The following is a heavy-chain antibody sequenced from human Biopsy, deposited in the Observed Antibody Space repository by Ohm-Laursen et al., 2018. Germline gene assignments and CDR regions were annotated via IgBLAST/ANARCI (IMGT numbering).Heavy chain of an antibody. J-gene: IGHJ4*02. CDR3: VRGGSGSFPFDY. D-gene: IGHD3-10*01. Sequence: GTLSLTCPVSGGSINSYYWSWMRQPAGKGLEWIGRLFTSGTTNYSPSLNNQVTMSVDTSKTQFSLRVTSVTAADTAVYYCVRGGSGSFPFDYWGPGTLVTVSS. V-gene: IGHV4-4*07. CDR1: GGSINSYY. CDR2: LFTSGTT.